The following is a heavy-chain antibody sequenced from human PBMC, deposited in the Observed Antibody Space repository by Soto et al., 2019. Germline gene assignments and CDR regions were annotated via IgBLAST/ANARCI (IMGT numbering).Heavy chain of an antibody. J-gene: IGHJ4*02. Sequence: DSVKGRFTISRDNAKNSLYLQMNSLRDEDTAVYYCARDLKTTIAKYFFDYWGQGTLVTVSS. CDR3: ARDLKTTIAKYFFDY. V-gene: IGHV3-48*02. D-gene: IGHD4-17*01.